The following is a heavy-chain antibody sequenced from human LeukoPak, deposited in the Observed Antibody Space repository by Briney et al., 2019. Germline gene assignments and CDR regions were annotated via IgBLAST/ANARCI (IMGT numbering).Heavy chain of an antibody. J-gene: IGHJ6*02. CDR2: INPNSGGT. Sequence: ASVKVSCKASGYTFTGYYMHWVRQAPGQGLEWMGWINPNSGGTNYAQKFQGRVTMTRDTSISTAYMGLSRLRSDDTAVYYCARSASMVRGVIIPSSYYYYGMDVWGQGTTVTVSS. D-gene: IGHD3-10*01. CDR1: GYTFTGYY. CDR3: ARSASMVRGVIIPSSYYYYGMDV. V-gene: IGHV1-2*02.